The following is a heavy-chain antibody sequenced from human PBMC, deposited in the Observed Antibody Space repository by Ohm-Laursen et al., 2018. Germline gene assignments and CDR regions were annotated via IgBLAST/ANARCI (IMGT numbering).Heavy chain of an antibody. CDR3: ARRVAYDRGEFDY. V-gene: IGHV3-30*03. J-gene: IGHJ4*02. Sequence: SLRLSCAASGFTFSSYGMHWVRQAPGKGLEWVAVISYDGSNKYYADSVKGRFTISRDNSKNTLYLQMNSLRAEDTAVYYCARRVAYDRGEFDYWGLGTLVTVSS. CDR1: GFTFSSYG. CDR2: ISYDGSNK. D-gene: IGHD5-12*01.